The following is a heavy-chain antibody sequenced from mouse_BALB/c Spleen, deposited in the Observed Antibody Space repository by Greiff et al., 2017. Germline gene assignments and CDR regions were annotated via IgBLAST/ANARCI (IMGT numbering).Heavy chain of an antibody. D-gene: IGHD2-12*01. CDR3: ARMNDDDYAMDY. CDR2: ISYEGSN. J-gene: IGHJ4*01. Sequence: EVKLQESGPGLVKPSQSLSLTCSVTGYSITSGYYWNWIRQFPGNKLEWMGYISYEGSNNYNPSLKNRISITRDTSKNQFFLKLNSVTTEDTATYYCARMNDDDYAMDYWGQGTSVTVSS. CDR1: GYSITSGYY. V-gene: IGHV3-6*02.